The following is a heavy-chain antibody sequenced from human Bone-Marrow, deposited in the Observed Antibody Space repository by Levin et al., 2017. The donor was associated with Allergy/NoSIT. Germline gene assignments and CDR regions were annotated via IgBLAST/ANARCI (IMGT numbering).Heavy chain of an antibody. J-gene: IGHJ4*02. Sequence: GGSLRLSCAASGFIFSDYSLSWIRQPPGTGLQWVSYISTSATSIYYADSVKGRFTISRDNAKNSLYLQMNSLRAEDTAVYYCATLADGEGVLPGGWGQGPMVTVSA. D-gene: IGHD3-10*01. CDR2: ISTSATSI. CDR3: ATLADGEGVLPGG. CDR1: GFIFSDYS. V-gene: IGHV3-11*01.